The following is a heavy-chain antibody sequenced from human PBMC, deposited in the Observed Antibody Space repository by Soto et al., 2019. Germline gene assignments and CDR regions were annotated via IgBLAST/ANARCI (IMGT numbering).Heavy chain of an antibody. Sequence: QVHLVESGGGVVQPGRSLRLSCAASGFTFSSYGMHWVRQAPGKGLEWVAVIWYDGSNKYYADSVKGRFTISRDNSKNTLYLQMNSLRAEDTAVYYCALSSGKSHYGMDVWGQVTTVTVSS. CDR3: ALSSGKSHYGMDV. CDR2: IWYDGSNK. D-gene: IGHD6-19*01. J-gene: IGHJ6*02. CDR1: GFTFSSYG. V-gene: IGHV3-33*01.